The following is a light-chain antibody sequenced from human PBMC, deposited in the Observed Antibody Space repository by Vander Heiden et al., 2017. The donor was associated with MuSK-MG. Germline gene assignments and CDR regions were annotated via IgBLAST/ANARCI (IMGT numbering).Light chain of an antibody. CDR3: QQHNNWPLYA. CDR1: QSVSSN. CDR2: GAS. J-gene: IGKJ2*01. V-gene: IGKV3D-15*01. Sequence: EIVMTQSPATLSVSPGERATLSCRASQSVSSNLAWYQQKPGQAPRLLIYGASTRATGIPARFSGSGYGKEFTLTISSRQSEDFAVYYCQQHNNWPLYAFGQGTKMDIK.